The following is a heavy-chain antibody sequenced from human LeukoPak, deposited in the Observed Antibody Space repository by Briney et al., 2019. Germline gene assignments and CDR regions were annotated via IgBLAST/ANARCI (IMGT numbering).Heavy chain of an antibody. D-gene: IGHD4-11*01. V-gene: IGHV3-48*01. J-gene: IGHJ4*02. CDR1: GFTFSSYS. CDR2: ISSSSSTI. CDR3: ARDFIPTTVTSSLPLNY. Sequence: PGGSLRLSCAASGFTFSSYSMNWVRQAPGKGLEWVSYISSSSSTIYYADSVKGRFTISRDNAKNSLYLQMNSLRAEDTAVYYCARDFIPTTVTSSLPLNYWGQGTLVTVSS.